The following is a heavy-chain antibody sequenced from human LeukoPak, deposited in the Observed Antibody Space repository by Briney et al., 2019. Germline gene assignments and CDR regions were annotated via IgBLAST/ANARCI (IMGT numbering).Heavy chain of an antibody. CDR1: GYTFTSYA. CDR2: INTNTGNP. V-gene: IGHV7-4-1*02. Sequence: ASVKVSCKASGYTFTSYAMNWVRQAPGQGLEWMGWINTNTGNPTYAQGFTGRFVFSLDTSVSTAYLQISSLKAEDTAVYYCASNIAVAESNWFDPWGQGTLVIVSS. D-gene: IGHD6-19*01. J-gene: IGHJ5*02. CDR3: ASNIAVAESNWFDP.